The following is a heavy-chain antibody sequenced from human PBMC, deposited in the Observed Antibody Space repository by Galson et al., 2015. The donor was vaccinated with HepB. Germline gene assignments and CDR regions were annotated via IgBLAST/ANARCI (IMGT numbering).Heavy chain of an antibody. V-gene: IGHV3-30*04. Sequence: SLRLSCAASGFTFSNYAIHWVRQAPGKGLEWVASDGSSRYYADSVKGRFTISTDNSKNTVYLQMNSLRAEDTAVYYCARGGSSWYTDYWGQGTLVTVSS. D-gene: IGHD6-13*01. CDR1: GFTFSNYA. CDR2: SDGSSR. CDR3: ARGGSSWYTDY. J-gene: IGHJ4*02.